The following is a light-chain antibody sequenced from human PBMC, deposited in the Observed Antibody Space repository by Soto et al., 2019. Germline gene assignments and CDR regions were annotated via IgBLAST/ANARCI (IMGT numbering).Light chain of an antibody. V-gene: IGLV3-21*02. CDR2: DNT. CDR3: QVWDINSDHYV. CDR1: NIGSTS. J-gene: IGLJ1*01. Sequence: SYELTQPPSVSVAPGQTARIACGGNNIGSTSVHWYQQKPGQAPVLVVYDNTDRPSGIPERFSGSNSGNTATLTISRVEAGDEADYYCQVWDINSDHYVFGVGTKLTVL.